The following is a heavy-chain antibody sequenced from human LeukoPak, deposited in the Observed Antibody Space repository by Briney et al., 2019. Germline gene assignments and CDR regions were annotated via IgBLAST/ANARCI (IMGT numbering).Heavy chain of an antibody. CDR1: GFTFSNAW. CDR2: IKSKTDGGTT. CDR3: TTDWYGDYGADAFDI. Sequence: GGSLKLSCAASGFTFSNAWMSWVRQAPGKGLEWVGRIKSKTDGGTTDYAAPVKGRFTISRDDSKNTLYLQMNSLKTEDTAVYYCTTDWYGDYGADAFDIWGQGTMVTVSS. D-gene: IGHD4-17*01. J-gene: IGHJ3*02. V-gene: IGHV3-15*01.